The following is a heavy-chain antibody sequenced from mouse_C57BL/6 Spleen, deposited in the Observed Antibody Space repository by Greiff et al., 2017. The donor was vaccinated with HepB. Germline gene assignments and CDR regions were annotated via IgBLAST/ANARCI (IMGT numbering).Heavy chain of an antibody. CDR3: TGYYYGGSDNYYAMDY. V-gene: IGHV1-15*01. D-gene: IGHD1-1*01. CDR1: GYTFTDYE. CDR2: IDPETGGT. Sequence: QVQLQQSGAELVRPGASVTLSCKASGYTFTDYEMHWVKQTPVHGLEWIGAIDPETGGTAYNQKFKGKAILTADKSSSTAYMELRSLTSEYSAVYYCTGYYYGGSDNYYAMDYWGQGTSVTVSS. J-gene: IGHJ4*01.